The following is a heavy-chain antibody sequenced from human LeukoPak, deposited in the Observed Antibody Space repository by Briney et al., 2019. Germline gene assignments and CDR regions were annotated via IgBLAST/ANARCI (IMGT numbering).Heavy chain of an antibody. CDR3: ARVQWELGFDY. D-gene: IGHD4-23*01. V-gene: IGHV4-30-2*01. J-gene: IGHJ4*02. Sequence: SETLSLTCTVSGDSISSGGYYWNWIRQPPGKGLEWIGYIYHSGITNYNPSLKSRVTMSLDPSRNQLSLKLTSATAADTAMYYCARVQWELGFDYWGQGTLVTVSS. CDR2: IYHSGIT. CDR1: GDSISSGGYY.